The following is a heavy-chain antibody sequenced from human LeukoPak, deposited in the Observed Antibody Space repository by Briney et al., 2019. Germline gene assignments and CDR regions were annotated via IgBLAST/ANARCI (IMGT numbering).Heavy chain of an antibody. CDR2: IYYSGST. D-gene: IGHD2-8*01. J-gene: IGHJ3*02. CDR1: GGSVSSGTYY. Sequence: SETLSLTCTVSGGSVSSGTYYWSWIRQPPGKGLEWIGYIYYSGSTNYNPSLKSRVTVSVDTSKNQCSLKLNSVTTADTAVYYCTRSTNLEAVDIWGQGTMVTVSS. V-gene: IGHV4-61*01. CDR3: TRSTNLEAVDI.